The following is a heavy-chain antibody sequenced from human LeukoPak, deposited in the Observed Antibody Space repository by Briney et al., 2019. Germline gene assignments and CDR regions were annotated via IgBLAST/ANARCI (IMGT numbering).Heavy chain of an antibody. Sequence: ASVKVSCKASGYTFTSYGISWVRQAPGQGPEWMGWIGVYNGNTDYAQKFQGRVTMTTDTSTSTAFMELRSLRSDDTAVYYCARDRFSMEVTTRLDVWGQGTTVTVSS. CDR1: GYTFTSYG. V-gene: IGHV1-18*01. D-gene: IGHD4-17*01. CDR2: IGVYNGNT. J-gene: IGHJ6*02. CDR3: ARDRFSMEVTTRLDV.